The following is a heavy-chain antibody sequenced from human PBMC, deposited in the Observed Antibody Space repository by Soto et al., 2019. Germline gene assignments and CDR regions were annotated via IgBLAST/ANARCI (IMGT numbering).Heavy chain of an antibody. CDR1: GYSFTSYW. D-gene: IGHD2-2*01. CDR3: ARQDCSSTSCYRFRPWFDP. Sequence: LKISCKGSGYSFTSYWIGWVRQMPGKGLEWMGIIYPGDSDTRYSPSFQGQVTISADKSISTAYLQWSSLKASDTAMYYCARQDCSSTSCYRFRPWFDPWGQGTLVTVSS. CDR2: IYPGDSDT. J-gene: IGHJ5*02. V-gene: IGHV5-51*01.